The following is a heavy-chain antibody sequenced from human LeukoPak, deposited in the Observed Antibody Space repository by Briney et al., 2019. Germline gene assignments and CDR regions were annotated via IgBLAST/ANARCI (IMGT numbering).Heavy chain of an antibody. V-gene: IGHV1-69*13. J-gene: IGHJ4*02. Sequence: ASVKVSCKASGGTFSSYAISWVRQAPGQGLEWMGGIIPIFGTANYVQKFQGRVTITADESTSTAYMELSSLRSEDTAVYYCAGGGGGFRRHVVPAAIRGEFFDYWGQGTLVTVSS. CDR1: GGTFSSYA. CDR3: AGGGGGFRRHVVPAAIRGEFFDY. D-gene: IGHD2-2*02. CDR2: IIPIFGTA.